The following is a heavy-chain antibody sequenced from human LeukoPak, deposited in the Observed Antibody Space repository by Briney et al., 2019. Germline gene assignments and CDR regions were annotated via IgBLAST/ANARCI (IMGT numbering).Heavy chain of an antibody. CDR3: AGILRYFDWADAFDI. Sequence: GGSLRLSCAASGFTFSSYGMTWVRQAPGKGLEWVSYISGSSGNIYYADSVKGRFTISRDSAKNSLFLQMNSLRADDTAVYYCAGILRYFDWADAFDIWGQGTMVTVSS. V-gene: IGHV3-48*04. J-gene: IGHJ3*02. CDR1: GFTFSSYG. D-gene: IGHD3-9*01. CDR2: ISGSSGNI.